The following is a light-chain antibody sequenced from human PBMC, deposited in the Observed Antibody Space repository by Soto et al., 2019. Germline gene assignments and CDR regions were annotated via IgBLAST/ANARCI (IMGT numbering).Light chain of an antibody. CDR3: QQYSTSPWT. CDR1: QSVSSNF. V-gene: IGKV3-20*01. J-gene: IGKJ1*01. Sequence: EPVLTQSPGTLSLSPGERATLSCRASQSVSSNFLAWYQQKPGQAPRLLFYGASSRATGIPDRFSGSGSGTDFTLTISRLKPEDFAVYYCQQYSTSPWTFGQGTKVDIK. CDR2: GAS.